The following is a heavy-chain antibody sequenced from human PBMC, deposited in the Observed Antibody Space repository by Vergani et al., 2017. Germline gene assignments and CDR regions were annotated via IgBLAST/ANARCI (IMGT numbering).Heavy chain of an antibody. J-gene: IGHJ4*02. CDR3: ARVGYDDTSFDY. D-gene: IGHD3-22*01. CDR2: IYYSGST. V-gene: IGHV4-59*01. Sequence: QVQLQESGPGLVKPSQTLSLTFPVSGVSISSYYWSWIRQPPGKGLEWIGYIYYSGSTNYNPSLKSRVTISVDTSKNQFSLKLSSVTAADTAVYYCARVGYDDTSFDYWGQGTLVTVSS. CDR1: GVSISSYY.